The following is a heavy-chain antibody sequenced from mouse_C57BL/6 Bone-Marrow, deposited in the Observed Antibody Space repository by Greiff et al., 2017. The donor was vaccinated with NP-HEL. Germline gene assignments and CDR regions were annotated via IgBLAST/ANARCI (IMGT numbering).Heavy chain of an antibody. J-gene: IGHJ4*01. D-gene: IGHD2-5*01. V-gene: IGHV14-1*01. CDR3: TRSNYGGYAMDY. Sequence: EVQLQQSGAELVRPGASVKLSCTASGFNIKDYYMHWVKQRPEQGLEWIGRIDPEDGDTEYAPKFQGKATMTADTSSNTAYLQLSSLTSEDTAVYYCTRSNYGGYAMDYWGQGTSVTVSS. CDR2: IDPEDGDT. CDR1: GFNIKDYY.